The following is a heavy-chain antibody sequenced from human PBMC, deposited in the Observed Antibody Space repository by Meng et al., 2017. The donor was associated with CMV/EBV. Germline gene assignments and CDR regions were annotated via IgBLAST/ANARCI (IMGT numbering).Heavy chain of an antibody. D-gene: IGHD1-26*01. V-gene: IGHV1-18*01. Sequence: QDQPGQVRGEVKEPGASVKVSCKASGYTFTSYGISWVRQAPGQGLEWMGWISAYNGNTNYAQKLQGRVTMTTDTSTSTAYMELRSLRSDDTAVYYCARDSAVGATTFDYWGQGTLVTVSS. CDR3: ARDSAVGATTFDY. CDR1: GYTFTSYG. J-gene: IGHJ4*02. CDR2: ISAYNGNT.